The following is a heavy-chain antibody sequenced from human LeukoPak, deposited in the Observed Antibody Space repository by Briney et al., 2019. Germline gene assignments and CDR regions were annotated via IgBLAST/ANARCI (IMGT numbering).Heavy chain of an antibody. CDR2: IRQDGSDK. Sequence: GGSLRLSCAASGFTFSRHYMSWVRQAPGKGLEWVASIRQDGSDKYYVDSVRGRFTISRDNAKNSLYLQMNSLRVEDTAVYYCAREGRTAVGDDASDLWGQGTMVSVSS. CDR1: GFTFSRHY. CDR3: AREGRTAVGDDASDL. D-gene: IGHD6-13*01. V-gene: IGHV3-7*01. J-gene: IGHJ3*01.